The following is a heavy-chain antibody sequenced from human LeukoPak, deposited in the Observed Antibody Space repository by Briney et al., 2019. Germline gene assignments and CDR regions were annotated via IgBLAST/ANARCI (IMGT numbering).Heavy chain of an antibody. V-gene: IGHV4-38-2*01. J-gene: IGHJ4*02. D-gene: IGHD3-3*01. CDR1: GYSIGSGYY. Sequence: SETLSLTCAVSGYSIGSGYYWGWIRQPPGKGLEWFGSIYHSGSTYYNPSLKSRVTISVDTSKNQFSLKLSSVTAADTAVYYCARHPLATIFVVVIPQGYYFDYWGPGTLVTVSS. CDR2: IYHSGST. CDR3: ARHPLATIFVVVIPQGYYFDY.